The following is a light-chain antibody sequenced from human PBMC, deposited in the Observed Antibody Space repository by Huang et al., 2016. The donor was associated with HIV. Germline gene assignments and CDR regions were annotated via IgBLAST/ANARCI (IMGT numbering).Light chain of an antibody. CDR1: QSISTY. J-gene: IGKJ1*01. V-gene: IGKV1-39*01. CDR2: AAS. CDR3: QQTYSPPWT. Sequence: DIQMTQSPSSLSASVGDRVTITCRASQSISTYLNWYQQRPGKAPRLLIYAASSLQSGVPSRFRGGGSGTGFTLTISSLQIEDFATYVCQQTYSPPWTFGQGTKVEIK.